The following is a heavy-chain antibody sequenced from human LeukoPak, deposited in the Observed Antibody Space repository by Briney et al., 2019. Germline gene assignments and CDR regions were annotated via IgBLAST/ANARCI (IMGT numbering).Heavy chain of an antibody. Sequence: GSSVKVSCKASGGPSTSHAISWVRQAPGHGLEWLGRIIPNLGTTNRAQNFQDRVTLTADKSTNTAYMELTSLTSDDTAVYYCATTNDGGGYQWGDFFDFWGQGTLVTVSS. CDR1: GGPSTSHA. J-gene: IGHJ4*02. V-gene: IGHV1-69*04. CDR2: IIPNLGTT. D-gene: IGHD3-22*01. CDR3: ATTNDGGGYQWGDFFDF.